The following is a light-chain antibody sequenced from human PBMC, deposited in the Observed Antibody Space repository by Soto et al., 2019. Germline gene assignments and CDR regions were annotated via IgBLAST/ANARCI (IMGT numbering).Light chain of an antibody. Sequence: EIVLTQSAGTLSLSPGERATLSCRASQTVSRNYLAWYQQKPGQAPRLLIYGASSRATGIPDRFSGSGSGTDFTLTISRLEPEDFAVYYCQQYAGLPRTFGQGTKVDI. CDR2: GAS. CDR3: QQYAGLPRT. J-gene: IGKJ1*01. V-gene: IGKV3-20*01. CDR1: QTVSRNY.